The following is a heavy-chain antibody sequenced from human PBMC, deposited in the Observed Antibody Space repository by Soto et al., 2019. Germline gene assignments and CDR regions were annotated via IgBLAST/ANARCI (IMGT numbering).Heavy chain of an antibody. CDR3: ARERGRYCSGGSCYSGWYYYYYGMDV. J-gene: IGHJ6*02. D-gene: IGHD2-15*01. CDR2: IYSGGST. V-gene: IGHV3-53*01. CDR1: GFTVSSNY. Sequence: GGSLRLSCAASGFTVSSNYMSWVRQAPGKGLEWVSVIYSGGSTYYADSVKGRFTISRDNSKNTLYLQMNSLRAEDTAVYYCARERGRYCSGGSCYSGWYYYYYGMDVCGQVTTVTVSS.